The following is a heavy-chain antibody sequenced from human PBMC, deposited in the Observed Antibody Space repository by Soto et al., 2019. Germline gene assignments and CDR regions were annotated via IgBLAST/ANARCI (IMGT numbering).Heavy chain of an antibody. Sequence: EVQLVESGGGLVQPGGSLRLSCAASGFTFSSYWMSWVRQAPGKGLEWVANIKQDGSEKYYVDSVKGRFTISRDNAKNALYLQMNSLRAEDTAVYYWARESSSWYFDYWGQGTLVTVSS. CDR2: IKQDGSEK. CDR1: GFTFSSYW. V-gene: IGHV3-7*01. CDR3: ARESSSWYFDY. J-gene: IGHJ4*02. D-gene: IGHD6-13*01.